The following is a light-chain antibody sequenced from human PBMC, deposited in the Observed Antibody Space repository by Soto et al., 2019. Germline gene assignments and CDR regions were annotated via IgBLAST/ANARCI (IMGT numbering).Light chain of an antibody. CDR1: QSVSSSY. V-gene: IGKV3-20*01. Sequence: ETVLTQSPGTLSLSPGERATLSCRASQSVSSSYLAWYQQKPGQAPRLLIYGASSRATGIPDRFSGSGSGTDFTLTISRLEPDDFAVYYCHQYGSSPAFGGGTQVEIK. J-gene: IGKJ4*01. CDR2: GAS. CDR3: HQYGSSPA.